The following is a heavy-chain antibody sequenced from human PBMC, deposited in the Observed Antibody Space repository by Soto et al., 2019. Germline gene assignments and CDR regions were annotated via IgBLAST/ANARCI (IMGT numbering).Heavy chain of an antibody. J-gene: IGHJ4*02. D-gene: IGHD6-13*01. CDR3: ARGLIAAGVQYFDY. V-gene: IGHV3-30-3*01. CDR2: ISYDGSNK. CDR1: GFTFSSYA. Sequence: GGSLRLSCAASGFTFSSYAMYWVRQAPGKGLEWVAVISYDGSNKYYVDSVKGRFTISRDNSKNTLYLQMNSLRGEDTAVYYCARGLIAAGVQYFDYWGQGTLVTVSS.